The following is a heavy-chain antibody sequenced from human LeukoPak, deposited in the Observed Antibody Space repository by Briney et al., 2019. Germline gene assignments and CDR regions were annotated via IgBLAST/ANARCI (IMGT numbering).Heavy chain of an antibody. CDR2: ISYDGSNK. J-gene: IGHJ4*02. D-gene: IGHD5-12*01. Sequence: GGSLRLSCAASGFTFCSYGMHWVRQAPGKGLEWVAVISYDGSNKYYADSVKGRFTISRDNSKNTLYLQMNSLRAEDTAVYYCAKATGYSGYDSPDYWGQGTLVTVSS. CDR1: GFTFCSYG. CDR3: AKATGYSGYDSPDY. V-gene: IGHV3-30*18.